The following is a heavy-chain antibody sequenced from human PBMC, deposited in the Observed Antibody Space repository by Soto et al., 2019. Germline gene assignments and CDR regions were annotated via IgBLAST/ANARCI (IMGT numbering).Heavy chain of an antibody. J-gene: IGHJ5*02. D-gene: IGHD1-7*01. Sequence: SETLSLTCTVSGGSISGYYWSWIRQPAGKGLEWIGRLYTMGSTNYNPSLQSRVTMSVDTSKNEFSLKMSSVTAADTAVYYCARRTETPNRFDPWGQGTLVTVSS. V-gene: IGHV4-4*07. CDR3: ARRTETPNRFDP. CDR1: GGSISGYY. CDR2: LYTMGST.